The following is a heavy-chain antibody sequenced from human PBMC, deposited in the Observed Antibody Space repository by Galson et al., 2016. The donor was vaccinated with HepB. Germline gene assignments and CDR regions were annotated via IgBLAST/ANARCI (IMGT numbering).Heavy chain of an antibody. J-gene: IGHJ5*02. CDR1: GFTFSWFG. V-gene: IGHV3-30*18. D-gene: IGHD4-17*01. Sequence: SLRLSCAASGFTFSWFGMHWVRQAPGKGLEWVAAISYDGVAVILYDASDKYYADSVTGRFTISRDNSKNTLNLEMNKLRVDDTAVYYCVKDRRYGDYVGWFDPWGQGTPVTVSS. CDR3: VKDRRYGDYVGWFDP. CDR2: ILYDASDK.